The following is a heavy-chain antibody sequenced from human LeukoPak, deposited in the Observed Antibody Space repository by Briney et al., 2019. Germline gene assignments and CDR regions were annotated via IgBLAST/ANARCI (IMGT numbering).Heavy chain of an antibody. CDR2: INSDGSST. Sequence: GGSLRLSCAASGFTFSSYWMHWVRQAPGKGLVWVSRINSDGSSTSYADSVKGRFTISRDNSKNTLYLQMNSLRVEDTGVYYCARRGESTNYGDYRFDSWGQGTLVFVSS. CDR3: ARRGESTNYGDYRFDS. CDR1: GFTFSSYW. D-gene: IGHD4-17*01. V-gene: IGHV3-74*01. J-gene: IGHJ4*02.